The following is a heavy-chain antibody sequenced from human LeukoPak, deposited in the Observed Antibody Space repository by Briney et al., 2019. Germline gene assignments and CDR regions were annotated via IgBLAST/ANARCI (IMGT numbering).Heavy chain of an antibody. Sequence: GGSLRLSCAASGFTFSSCAMSWVRQAPGKGLEWVSAVTASAGDTYYADSVQGRFTISRDNSKNTLFPQMNSLRAEDTAVYYCAKGDYSGSGTFFRNGMDVRGQGTTVTVSS. D-gene: IGHD3-10*01. V-gene: IGHV3-23*01. CDR3: AKGDYSGSGTFFRNGMDV. J-gene: IGHJ6*02. CDR1: GFTFSSCA. CDR2: VTASAGDT.